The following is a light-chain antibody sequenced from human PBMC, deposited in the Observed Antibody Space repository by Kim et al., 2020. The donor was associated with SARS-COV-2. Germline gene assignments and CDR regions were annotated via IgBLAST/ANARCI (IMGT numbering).Light chain of an antibody. V-gene: IGLV3-1*01. Sequence: SYELTQPLSVSVSPGQTASITCSGDKLGDKYACWYQQKPGQSPVLVIYQESKRPSGIPERFSGSNSGNTATLTISGTQAMDEADYYCQAWDSSTVVFGGG. CDR3: QAWDSSTVV. CDR1: KLGDKY. J-gene: IGLJ2*01. CDR2: QES.